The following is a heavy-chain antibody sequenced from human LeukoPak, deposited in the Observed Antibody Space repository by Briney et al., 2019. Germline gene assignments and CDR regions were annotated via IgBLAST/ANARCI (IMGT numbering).Heavy chain of an antibody. D-gene: IGHD1-7*01. Sequence: PGGSLRLSCAASGFTFSSYDMHWVRQAPGKGLEWVSYISTSGNTRYYADSVKGRFTISRDNAKNSLYLQMNSLRVEDTAVYYCARELSGTTSYYFDYWGQRTLVTVSS. J-gene: IGHJ4*02. CDR3: ARELSGTTSYYFDY. V-gene: IGHV3-48*03. CDR1: GFTFSSYD. CDR2: ISTSGNTR.